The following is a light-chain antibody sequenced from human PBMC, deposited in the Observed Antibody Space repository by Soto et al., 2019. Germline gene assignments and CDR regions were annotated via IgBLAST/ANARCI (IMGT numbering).Light chain of an antibody. J-gene: IGKJ1*01. CDR1: QSVSSN. CDR3: QQYNNWPPWT. CDR2: GAS. V-gene: IGKV3-15*01. Sequence: EIVMTQSPDTLSVSPGERATLSCRASQSVSSNLAWYQQKPGQAPRLLISGASTRATGIPARFSGSGSGTEFTLTISSLQSEDFAVNYCQQYNNWPPWTLGQGTKVEIK.